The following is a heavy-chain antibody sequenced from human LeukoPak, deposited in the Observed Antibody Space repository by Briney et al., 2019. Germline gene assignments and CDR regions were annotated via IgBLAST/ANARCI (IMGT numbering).Heavy chain of an antibody. D-gene: IGHD3-9*01. CDR1: GYTFTSYG. Sequence: GASVKVSCKASGYTFTSYGISWVRQAPGQGLEWMGWISAYNGNTNYAQKLQGRVTMTTDTSTSTAYMELSRLRSDDTAAYYCARDYDILGASPFDYWGQGTLVTVSS. V-gene: IGHV1-18*01. CDR3: ARDYDILGASPFDY. CDR2: ISAYNGNT. J-gene: IGHJ4*02.